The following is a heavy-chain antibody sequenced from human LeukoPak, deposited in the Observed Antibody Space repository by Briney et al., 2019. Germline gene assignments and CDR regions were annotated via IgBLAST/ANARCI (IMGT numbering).Heavy chain of an antibody. CDR3: ARDTSRVAPFRYYYYGMDV. D-gene: IGHD4-23*01. CDR1: GFTFSSYS. CDR2: ISSSSSYI. J-gene: IGHJ6*04. Sequence: GGSLSLSCAASGFTFSSYSMNWVRQAPGKGLEWVSSISSSSSYIYYADSVKGRFTISRDNAKNSLYLQMNSLRAEDTAVYYCARDTSRVAPFRYYYYGMDVWGKGTTVTVSS. V-gene: IGHV3-21*01.